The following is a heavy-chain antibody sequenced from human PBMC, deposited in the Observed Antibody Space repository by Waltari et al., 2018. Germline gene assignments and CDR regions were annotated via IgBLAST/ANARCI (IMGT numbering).Heavy chain of an antibody. CDR2: IYHSGST. CDR1: GGSISSGGYS. CDR3: ARGGYYYGSGSPSGAFDI. V-gene: IGHV4-30-2*01. J-gene: IGHJ3*02. D-gene: IGHD3-10*01. Sequence: QLQLQESGSGLVKPSQTLSLTCAVPGGSISSGGYSWGWIRPPPGKGLEWIGYIYHSGSTYYNPSLKSRVTISVDRSKNQFSLKLSSVTAADTAVYYCARGGYYYGSGSPSGAFDIWGQGTMVTVSS.